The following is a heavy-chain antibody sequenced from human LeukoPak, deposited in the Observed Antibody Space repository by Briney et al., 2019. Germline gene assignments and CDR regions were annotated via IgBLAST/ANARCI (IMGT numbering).Heavy chain of an antibody. CDR3: ASFRFSAAAAHDY. V-gene: IGHV3-21*01. Sequence: GGSLRLSCAASGFTFSSYSMNWVRQAPGKGLEWVSSISSSSSYIYYADPVKGRFTISRDNAKNSLYLQMNSLRAEDTAVYYCASFRFSAAAAHDYWGQGTLVTVSS. CDR2: ISSSSSYI. J-gene: IGHJ4*02. D-gene: IGHD6-13*01. CDR1: GFTFSSYS.